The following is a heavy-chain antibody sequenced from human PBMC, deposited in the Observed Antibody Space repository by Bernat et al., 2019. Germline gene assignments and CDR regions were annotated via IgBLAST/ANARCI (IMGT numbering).Heavy chain of an antibody. D-gene: IGHD3-10*01. CDR3: ARMRQVLNNNYLGS. CDR2: IWFDGSQI. V-gene: IGHV3-33*01. J-gene: IGHJ4*02. Sequence: QVYLVESGGGVVQPGTSLRLSCATSGFTFSYHGMHWVRQVPGKGLGWVALIWFDGSQIYYADSVKGRFTISRDNSRNTLYLQMNSLRAEDTGVYHCARMRQVLNNNYLGSWGQGSLVTVSS. CDR1: GFTFSYHG.